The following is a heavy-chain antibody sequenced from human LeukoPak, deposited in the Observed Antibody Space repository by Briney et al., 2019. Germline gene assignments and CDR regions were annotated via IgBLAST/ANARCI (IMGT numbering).Heavy chain of an antibody. CDR1: GGSISSSSYD. CDR3: ASPALQYFDWLGSAFDI. Sequence: SETLSLTCTVSGGSISSSSYDWGWLRQPPGKGLEWIGSIYYSGSTYYNPSLKSRVTISVDTSKNQFSLKLSSVTAADPAVYYCASPALQYFDWLGSAFDIWSQGTMVTVSS. D-gene: IGHD3-9*01. J-gene: IGHJ3*02. V-gene: IGHV4-39*01. CDR2: IYYSGST.